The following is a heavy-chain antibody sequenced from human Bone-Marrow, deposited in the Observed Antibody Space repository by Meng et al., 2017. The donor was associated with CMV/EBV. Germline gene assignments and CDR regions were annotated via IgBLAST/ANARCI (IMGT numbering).Heavy chain of an antibody. D-gene: IGHD3-3*01. CDR3: ARSNYDFWSGFYPYFYY. V-gene: IGHV2-70D*14. J-gene: IGHJ4*02. Sequence: SGPTLVKPTQTLTLTCTFSGFSPSTRGMRVSWIRQPPGKALEWLARIDWDDDKFYSTSLKTRLTISKDTSKNQVALTMTNMDPVDTATYYCARSNYDFWSGFYPYFYYWGQGTLVAVSS. CDR2: IDWDDDK. CDR1: GFSPSTRGMR.